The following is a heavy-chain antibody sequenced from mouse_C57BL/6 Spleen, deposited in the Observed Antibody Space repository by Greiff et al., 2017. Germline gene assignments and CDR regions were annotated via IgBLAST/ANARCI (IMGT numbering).Heavy chain of an antibody. J-gene: IGHJ2*01. Sequence: QVQLQQPGAELVKPGASVKLSCKASGYTFTSYWMQWVKQRPGQGLEWIGEIAPSDSYTNYNQKFKGKATLTVDTSSSTAYMQRSSLTSEDSAVYYCARRRGTGYFDYWGQGTTLTVSS. CDR1: GYTFTSYW. CDR3: ARRRGTGYFDY. CDR2: IAPSDSYT. V-gene: IGHV1-50*01. D-gene: IGHD4-1*01.